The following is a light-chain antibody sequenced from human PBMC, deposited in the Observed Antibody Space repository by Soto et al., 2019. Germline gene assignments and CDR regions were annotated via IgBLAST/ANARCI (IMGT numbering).Light chain of an antibody. CDR2: GNS. CDR3: QSYDSSLSDL. V-gene: IGLV1-40*01. Sequence: QSVLTQPPSVSGAPGQRVTISCTGSSSNIGAGYDVHWYQQLPGTAPKLLIYGNSNRPSGVPDRFSGSKSGTSASLAITGLQAEDEADYYCQSYDSSLSDLFGIGTKLTVL. J-gene: IGLJ1*01. CDR1: SSNIGAGYD.